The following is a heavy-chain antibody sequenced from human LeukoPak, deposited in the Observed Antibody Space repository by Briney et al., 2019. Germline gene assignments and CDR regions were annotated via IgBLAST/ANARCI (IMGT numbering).Heavy chain of an antibody. CDR2: IYSSGST. V-gene: IGHV4-59*01. J-gene: IGHJ4*02. CDR3: ARVLKGRAPFDY. Sequence: PSETLSLTCNVSGGSIRGYYWSWIRQPPGKGLEWIGYIYSSGSTNYNPSLKSRVTMSVDTSKNQFSLKVSSVTAADTAVYYCARVLKGRAPFDYWGQGTLVTVSS. CDR1: GGSIRGYY.